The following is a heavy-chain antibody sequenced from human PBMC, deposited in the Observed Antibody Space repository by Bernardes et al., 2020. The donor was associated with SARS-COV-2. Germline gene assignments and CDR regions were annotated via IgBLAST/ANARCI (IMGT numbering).Heavy chain of an antibody. D-gene: IGHD6-19*01. CDR2: INPNSGGT. CDR1: GYTFTDYY. J-gene: IGHJ3*02. CDR3: ARVSGKYVLGWSAFDI. V-gene: IGHV1-2*04. Sequence: SVKVSCKASGYTFTDYYMHWLRQAPGQGLEWMGWINPNSGGTNYAQKFQDWVNMTRDTSISTAYMSLSRLRDDYTAVYFCARVSGKYVLGWSAFDIWGQGKMVTVSS.